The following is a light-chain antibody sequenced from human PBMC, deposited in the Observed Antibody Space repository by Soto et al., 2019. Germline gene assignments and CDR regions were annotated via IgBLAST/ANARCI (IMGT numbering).Light chain of an antibody. CDR3: QQYNTWPPIT. CDR2: GAS. CDR1: QSVSSN. Sequence: EIVMTQSPATLSVSPGERASLSCSASQSVSSNLAWYQQKPGQAPRLLIYGASTRATGIPARFSGSGSGTEFTLTINSLQSEDFAIYYCQQYNTWPPITFGQGTRLEIK. J-gene: IGKJ5*01. V-gene: IGKV3-15*01.